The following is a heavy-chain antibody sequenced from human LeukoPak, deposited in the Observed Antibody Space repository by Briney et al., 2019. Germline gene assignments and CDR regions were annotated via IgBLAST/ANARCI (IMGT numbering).Heavy chain of an antibody. J-gene: IGHJ4*02. V-gene: IGHV3-74*01. Sequence: GCSLRLSCAASGFTFSSYWMHWVHQAPGKGLVWVSRIDACGTTTTYADSVKGRFTISRDNAKNTLYVQMSGLSAEDTAVYYCARSTMSDLAYCGGDCFAFDYWGQGTLVTVSS. D-gene: IGHD2-21*01. CDR2: IDACGTTT. CDR3: ARSTMSDLAYCGGDCFAFDY. CDR1: GFTFSSYW.